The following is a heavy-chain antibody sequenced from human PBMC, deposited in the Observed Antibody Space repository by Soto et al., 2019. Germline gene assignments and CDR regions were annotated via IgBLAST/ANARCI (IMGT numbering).Heavy chain of an antibody. CDR1: GYTFTGYY. CDR3: ARDLLGSGWNWFDP. Sequence: ASVKVSCKASGYTFTGYYMHWVRQAPGQGLEWMGWINPNSGGTNYAQKFQGRVTMTRDTSISTAYMELSRLRSDDTAVYYCARDLLGSGWNWFDPWGQGTLVTVSS. CDR2: INPNSGGT. J-gene: IGHJ5*02. V-gene: IGHV1-2*02. D-gene: IGHD6-19*01.